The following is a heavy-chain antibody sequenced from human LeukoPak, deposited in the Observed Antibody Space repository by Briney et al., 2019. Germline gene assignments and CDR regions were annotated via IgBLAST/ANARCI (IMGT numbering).Heavy chain of an antibody. CDR2: IYSGGST. CDR3: AREIVPAARQNWFDP. V-gene: IGHV3-66*01. CDR1: GFTVSSNY. J-gene: IGHJ5*02. D-gene: IGHD2-2*01. Sequence: PGGSLRLSCAASGFTVSSNYMSWVRQAPGEGLEWVSVIYSGGSTYYADSVKGRFTISRDNSKNTLYLQMNSLRAEDTAVYYCAREIVPAARQNWFDPWGQGTLVTVSS.